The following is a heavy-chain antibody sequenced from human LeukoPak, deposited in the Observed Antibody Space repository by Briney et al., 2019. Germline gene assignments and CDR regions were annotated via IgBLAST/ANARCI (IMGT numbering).Heavy chain of an antibody. Sequence: PGGSLRPSCAASELSVGRNYMTWVRQAKGKGLVWVSLIYRGGNTHYADSVKGRFTITRDKSKNTLNLQMNSLKDEDTTVYYCARGPIGYHNTGGQGTLVTVSS. J-gene: IGHJ4*02. D-gene: IGHD5-12*01. CDR3: ARGPIGYHNT. CDR2: IYRGGNT. CDR1: ELSVGRNY. V-gene: IGHV3-66*01.